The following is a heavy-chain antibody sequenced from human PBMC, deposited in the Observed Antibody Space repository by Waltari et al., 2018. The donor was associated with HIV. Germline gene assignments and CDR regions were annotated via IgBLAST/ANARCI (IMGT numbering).Heavy chain of an antibody. CDR1: GGSISSSSYY. Sequence: QLQLQESGPGLVKPSETLSLTCTVSGGSISSSSYYWGWIRQPPGKGLEWIGSIYYSGSTYYNPSLKSRVTISVDTSKNQFSLKLSSVTAADTAVYYCARHHKQYSSSSWYFDLWGRGTLVTVSS. D-gene: IGHD6-6*01. J-gene: IGHJ2*01. CDR2: IYYSGST. CDR3: ARHHKQYSSSSWYFDL. V-gene: IGHV4-39*01.